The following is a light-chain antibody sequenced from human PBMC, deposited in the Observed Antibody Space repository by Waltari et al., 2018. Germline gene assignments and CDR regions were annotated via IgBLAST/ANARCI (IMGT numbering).Light chain of an antibody. CDR1: KSIDRW. CDR3: QQYYSDSIT. Sequence: DIQMTQSPSTLSASVRDRVTITCRASKSIDRWLAWHQQKPGKAPKALIYKTSSLESGVPSRFSVSGSGTEFTLTISSLQPDDFATYYCQQYYSDSITFGQGTRLEIK. V-gene: IGKV1-5*03. J-gene: IGKJ5*01. CDR2: KTS.